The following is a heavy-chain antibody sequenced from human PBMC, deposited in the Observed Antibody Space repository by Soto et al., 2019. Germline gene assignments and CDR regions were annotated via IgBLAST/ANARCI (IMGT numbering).Heavy chain of an antibody. CDR3: AGIYSGSPGGTLRY. J-gene: IGHJ4*02. Sequence: QVQLQESGPGLVKPSQTLSLTCTVSGGSISSGGYYWSWIRQHPGKGLEWIGYIYYSGSTYYNPSLTSRVTISVDTPKDQISLSLSSVTAADTAVYYCAGIYSGSPGGTLRYWGQGTLVTVSS. V-gene: IGHV4-31*03. CDR1: GGSISSGGYY. CDR2: IYYSGST. D-gene: IGHD1-26*01.